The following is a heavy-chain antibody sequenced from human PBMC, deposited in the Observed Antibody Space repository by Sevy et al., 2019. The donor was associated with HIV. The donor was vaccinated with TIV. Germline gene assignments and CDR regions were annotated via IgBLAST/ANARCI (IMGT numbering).Heavy chain of an antibody. D-gene: IGHD1-26*01. CDR2: LKNKARGGTL. CDR3: TRSKGAQSIFDY. J-gene: IGHJ4*02. V-gene: IGHV3-49*04. Sequence: GGSLRLSCTASGFSFGDYAMNWVRQAPGKGLEWVAFLKNKARGGTLDHAASVKGRFTISRDDSKSIVYLQMNDLRTEDTCVYYCTRSKGAQSIFDYWGQGALVTVSS. CDR1: GFSFGDYA.